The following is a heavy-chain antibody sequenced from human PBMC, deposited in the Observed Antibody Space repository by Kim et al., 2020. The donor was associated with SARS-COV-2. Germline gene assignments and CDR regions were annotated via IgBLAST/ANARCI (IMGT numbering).Heavy chain of an antibody. CDR1: GFTFSTDW. CDR2: IKRDGSER. CDR3: AREWGY. Sequence: GGSLRLSCAASGFTFSTDWMSWVRQAPGKGLEWVANIKRDGSERYYLHSVKVRFTISRDNAKNSLYLQMNSLRADDTAVYYCAREWGYWGQGTRVTVSS. J-gene: IGHJ4*02. V-gene: IGHV3-7*01. D-gene: IGHD1-26*01.